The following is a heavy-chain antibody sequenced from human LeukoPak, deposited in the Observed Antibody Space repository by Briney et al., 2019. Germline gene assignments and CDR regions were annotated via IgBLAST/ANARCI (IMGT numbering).Heavy chain of an antibody. D-gene: IGHD2-2*01. CDR2: ISSSSSYI. V-gene: IGHV3-21*01. J-gene: IGHJ5*02. Sequence: GGSLRLSCAASGFTFSSYSMNWVRQAPGKGLEWVSSISSSSSYIYYADSVKGRFTISRDNAKNSLYLQMNSLRAEDTAVYYCARGRYCSSTSCSYDWFDPWGQGTLVTVSS. CDR1: GFTFSSYS. CDR3: ARGRYCSSTSCSYDWFDP.